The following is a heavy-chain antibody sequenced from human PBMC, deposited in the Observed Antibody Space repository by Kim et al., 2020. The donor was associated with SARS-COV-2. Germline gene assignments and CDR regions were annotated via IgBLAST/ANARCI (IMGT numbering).Heavy chain of an antibody. V-gene: IGHV1-2*04. CDR3: ARDDRYYYDSSGYYHGYGMDV. D-gene: IGHD3-22*01. Sequence: ASVKVSCKASGYTFTGYYMHWVRQAPGQGLEWMGWINPNSGGTNYAQKFQGWVTMTRDTSISTAYMELSRLRSDDTAVYYCARDDRYYYDSSGYYHGYGMDVWGQGTTVTVSS. CDR1: GYTFTGYY. CDR2: INPNSGGT. J-gene: IGHJ6*02.